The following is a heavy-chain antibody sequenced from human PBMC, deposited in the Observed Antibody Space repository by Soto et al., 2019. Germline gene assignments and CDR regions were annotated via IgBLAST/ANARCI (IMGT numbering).Heavy chain of an antibody. D-gene: IGHD2-15*01. V-gene: IGHV3-7*03. CDR1: GFTFSSYW. CDR2: IKQDGSEK. Sequence: GGSLRLSCAASGFTFSSYWMSWVRQAPGKGLEWVANIKQDGSEKYYVDPVKGRFTISRDNAKNSLYLQMNSLRAEDTAVYYCARDWCSGGSCYFDYWGQGTLVTVS. J-gene: IGHJ4*02. CDR3: ARDWCSGGSCYFDY.